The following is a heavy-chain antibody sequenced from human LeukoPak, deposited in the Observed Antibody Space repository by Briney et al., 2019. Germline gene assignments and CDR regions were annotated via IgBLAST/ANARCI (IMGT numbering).Heavy chain of an antibody. V-gene: IGHV3-64*01. D-gene: IGHD6-19*01. CDR1: EFTFSNYA. J-gene: IGHJ4*02. Sequence: GGSLRLSCAASEFTFSNYAMHWVRQAPGKGLEYVSTISTNGGTTYYANSVKGRFTISRDNSKNPLYLQMGSLRTEDMAVYYCARSYRSGWYYIDYWGQGTLVTVSS. CDR2: ISTNGGTT. CDR3: ARSYRSGWYYIDY.